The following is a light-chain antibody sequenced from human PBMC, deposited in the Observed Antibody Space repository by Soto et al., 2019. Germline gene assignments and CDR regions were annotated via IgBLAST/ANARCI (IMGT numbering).Light chain of an antibody. V-gene: IGKV3-15*01. CDR3: QHHHNWSYT. CDR1: QTVSSN. CDR2: GAF. Sequence: EVVMTQSPATLSVSPGESATLSCRASQTVSSNVAWYQQRPGQAPRLLIDGAFTRATGVPARFSGSRSGTEFTLTISSPQSEDFALYYCQHHHNWSYTFGQGTKLEIK. J-gene: IGKJ2*01.